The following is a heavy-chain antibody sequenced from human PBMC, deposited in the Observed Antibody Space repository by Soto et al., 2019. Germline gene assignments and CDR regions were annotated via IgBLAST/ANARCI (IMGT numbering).Heavy chain of an antibody. Sequence: ASVKVSCKASGYTFTSYFIHWVRQAPGQGLEWMGIINPSDRSTSYARRFQGRFSISRDNARNSLYLQINSLRAEDTAVYYCATALNRGGYYQGFDNWGQGTLVTV. CDR3: ATALNRGGYYQGFDN. V-gene: IGHV1-46*01. D-gene: IGHD3-10*01. CDR1: GYTFTSYF. J-gene: IGHJ4*02. CDR2: INPSDRST.